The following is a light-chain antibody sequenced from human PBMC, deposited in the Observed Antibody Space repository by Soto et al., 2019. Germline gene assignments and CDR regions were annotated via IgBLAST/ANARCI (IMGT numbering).Light chain of an antibody. CDR2: DVS. Sequence: SVLNQPASLSGSPGQSITISCTGNSSDVGGYNYVSWYQQHPGKAPKLMIYDVSNRPSGVSNRFSGSKSGNTASLTISGLQAEDEADYYCSSYTSSSTLFYVFGTGTKVTVL. J-gene: IGLJ1*01. CDR1: SSDVGGYNY. CDR3: SSYTSSSTLFYV. V-gene: IGLV2-14*01.